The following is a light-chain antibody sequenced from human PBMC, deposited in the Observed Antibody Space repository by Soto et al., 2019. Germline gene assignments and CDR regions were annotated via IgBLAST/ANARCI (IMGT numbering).Light chain of an antibody. CDR3: QQYGSSPPIT. V-gene: IGKV3-20*01. CDR1: QSVSSSY. CDR2: GAS. Sequence: EIVLTQSPGTLSLSPGERATLSCRASQSVSSSYLAWYQQKPGQAPRLLIYGASSRATGIPDTFSGSGSGTDFTLTISRLEPEDFAVYYCQQYGSSPPITFGQGIRLEIK. J-gene: IGKJ5*01.